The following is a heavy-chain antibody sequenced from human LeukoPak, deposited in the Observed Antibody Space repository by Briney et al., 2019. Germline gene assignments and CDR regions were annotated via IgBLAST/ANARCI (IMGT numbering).Heavy chain of an antibody. D-gene: IGHD3-9*01. CDR3: ARGHYDVLAASYKWTPDY. J-gene: IGHJ4*02. Sequence: GGSLRLSCAASGFTFNTFNMNWVRLAPWKGLEWVSSITSGGDYIYYADSVKGRFTTSRDNAKNSLSLQLNSLRVEDTAVYYCARGHYDVLAASYKWTPDYWGQGTLVTVSS. CDR1: GFTFNTFN. V-gene: IGHV3-21*01. CDR2: ITSGGDYI.